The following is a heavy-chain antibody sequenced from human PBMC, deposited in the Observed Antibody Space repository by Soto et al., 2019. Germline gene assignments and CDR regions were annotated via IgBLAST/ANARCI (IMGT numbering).Heavy chain of an antibody. V-gene: IGHV3-21*01. CDR3: ARETGLYYGMDV. J-gene: IGHJ6*02. Sequence: GSLRLSCAASGFTFSSYSMNWVRQAPGKGLEWVSSISSSSSYIYYADLVKGRFTISRDNAKNSLYLQMNSLRAEDTAVYYCARETGLYYGMDVWGQGTTVTVSS. CDR2: ISSSSSYI. CDR1: GFTFSSYS.